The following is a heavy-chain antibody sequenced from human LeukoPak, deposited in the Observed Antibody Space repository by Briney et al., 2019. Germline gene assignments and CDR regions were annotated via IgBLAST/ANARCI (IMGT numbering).Heavy chain of an antibody. CDR1: GFTFSNYW. V-gene: IGHV3-21*01. D-gene: IGHD5-18*01. CDR2: ISSSSSYI. J-gene: IGHJ6*02. Sequence: GGSLRLSCAASGFTFSNYWMTWVRQAPGKGLEWVSSISSSSSYIYYADSVKGRFTISRDNAKNSVYLQMNSLRAEDTAVYYCASLYSYGFWDVWGQGTTVTVSS. CDR3: ASLYSYGFWDV.